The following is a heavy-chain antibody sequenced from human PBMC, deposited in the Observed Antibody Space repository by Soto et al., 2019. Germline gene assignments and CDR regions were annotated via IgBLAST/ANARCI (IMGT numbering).Heavy chain of an antibody. CDR2: IYYSGST. CDR1: GGSISSSSYY. D-gene: IGHD3-10*01. CDR3: AGPLLWFGDPYSWNY. V-gene: IGHV4-39*01. Sequence: SETLSLTCTVSGGSISSSSYYWGWIRQPPGKGLEWIGSIYYSGSTYYNPSLKSRVTISVDTSKNQFSLKLSSVTAADTAVYYCAGPLLWFGDPYSWNYWGQGTLVTVSS. J-gene: IGHJ4*02.